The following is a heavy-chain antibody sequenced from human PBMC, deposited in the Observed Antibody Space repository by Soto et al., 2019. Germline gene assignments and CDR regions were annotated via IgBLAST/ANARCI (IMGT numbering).Heavy chain of an antibody. Sequence: QVQLVESGGGVVQPGRSLRLSCAASGFTFSSYGMHWVRQAPGKGLEWVAVIWYDGSNKYYADPVKGRFTISRDNSKNTLYLQMNSLRAEDTAVYYCARAKRSTGYYGMDVWGQGTTVTVSS. CDR1: GFTFSSYG. D-gene: IGHD4-17*01. CDR2: IWYDGSNK. J-gene: IGHJ6*02. V-gene: IGHV3-33*01. CDR3: ARAKRSTGYYGMDV.